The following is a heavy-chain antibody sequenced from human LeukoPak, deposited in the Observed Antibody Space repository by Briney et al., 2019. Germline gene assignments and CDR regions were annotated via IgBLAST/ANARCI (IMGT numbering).Heavy chain of an antibody. CDR1: GFTFSDYY. CDR3: ARGAGRYDDYRDY. Sequence: PGGSLRLSCAASGFTFSDYYMSWIRQAPGKGLEWVSYISSSGSTIYYADSVKGRFTISRDDAKNSLYMQMNSLTAEDTAVYYCARGAGRYDDYRDYWGQGTLVTVSS. CDR2: ISSSGSTI. V-gene: IGHV3-11*04. D-gene: IGHD4-17*01. J-gene: IGHJ4*02.